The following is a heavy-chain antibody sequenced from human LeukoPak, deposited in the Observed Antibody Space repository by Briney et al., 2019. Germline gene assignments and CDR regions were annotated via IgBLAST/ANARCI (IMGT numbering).Heavy chain of an antibody. J-gene: IGHJ6*03. D-gene: IGHD5-12*01. CDR3: VRGGKTSAIVARILGPAGYYYYMDV. Sequence: ASLKVSCKASGYTFTSYGTSWVRHTPGQRLEWMGWISASNGNTNYAQKPKGTVTMTTDTSTSTAYMELRSLRSDDRAVYYCVRGGKTSAIVARILGPAGYYYYMDVWGKGTTVTVSS. CDR1: GYTFTSYG. CDR2: ISASNGNT. V-gene: IGHV1-18*01.